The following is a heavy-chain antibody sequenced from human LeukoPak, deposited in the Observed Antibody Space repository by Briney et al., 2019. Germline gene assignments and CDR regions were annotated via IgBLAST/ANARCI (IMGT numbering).Heavy chain of an antibody. Sequence: GASLRLSCAASGFTFSSYAMSWVRQAPGKGLEWGSAISGSGGSTYYADSVKGRFTISRDNSKNTLYLQMNSLRAEDTAVYYCAKERENYDILTGYLDWGKGTLVTVSS. J-gene: IGHJ4*02. CDR3: AKERENYDILTGYLD. CDR1: GFTFSSYA. D-gene: IGHD3-9*01. V-gene: IGHV3-23*01. CDR2: ISGSGGST.